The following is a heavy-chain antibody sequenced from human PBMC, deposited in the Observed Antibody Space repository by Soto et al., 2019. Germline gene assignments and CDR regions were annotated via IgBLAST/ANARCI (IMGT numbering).Heavy chain of an antibody. CDR3: ARDTGDGTFDV. CDR2: INAGYGNT. CDR1: GYTFSSYA. Sequence: QVHLVQSGAEVRKPGASVKVSCKASGYTFSSYAMHWVRQAPGQRLEWMGWINAGYGNTKSSQKFQDRVTISRDTSASTAYMELTSLRSEDTAGYYCARDTGDGTFDVWGQGPLVTVSS. D-gene: IGHD7-27*01. J-gene: IGHJ4*02. V-gene: IGHV1-3*01.